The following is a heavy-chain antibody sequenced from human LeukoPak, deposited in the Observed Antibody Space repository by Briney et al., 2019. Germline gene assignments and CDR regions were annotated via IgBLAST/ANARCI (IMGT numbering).Heavy chain of an antibody. V-gene: IGHV3-23*01. CDR2: ISGSGGST. CDR1: GFTFSSYA. D-gene: IGHD6-19*01. Sequence: GGSLRLSCAASGFTFSSYAMSWVRQAPGKGLEWVSAISGSGGSTYYADSVKGRFTISRDNSKNTLYLQMNSLRAEDTAVYYCAKEGPEQWPGGGNWFDPWGQGTLVTVSS. CDR3: AKEGPEQWPGGGNWFDP. J-gene: IGHJ5*02.